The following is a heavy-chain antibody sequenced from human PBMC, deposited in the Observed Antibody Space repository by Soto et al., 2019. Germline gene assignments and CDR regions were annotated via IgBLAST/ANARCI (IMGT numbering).Heavy chain of an antibody. V-gene: IGHV3-53*01. Sequence: GGSLRLSCAASGFTVSSNYLTWVRQAPGKGLKWVSVLYPNGRAFYADSVKGRFTISTDNSQNSVYLQMSTLRAEDTAIYYCARGLGREYQDNRNHFHLDYWGQGTQVTVPS. CDR2: LYPNGRA. CDR1: GFTVSSNY. D-gene: IGHD1-20*01. J-gene: IGHJ4*02. CDR3: ARGLGREYQDNRNHFHLDY.